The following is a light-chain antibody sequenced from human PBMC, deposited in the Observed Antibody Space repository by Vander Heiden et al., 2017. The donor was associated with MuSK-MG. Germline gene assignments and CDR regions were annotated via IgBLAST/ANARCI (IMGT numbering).Light chain of an antibody. Sequence: DIVMTQSPLYLPVTPGEPASISCRSSQSLLHSNGYNYLDWYLQKPGQSPQLLIYLGSNRASGVPDRFSGSGSGTDFTLKISRVEAEDVGFYYCTQALQTPLTFGPGTKVDIK. CDR1: QSLLHSNGYNY. J-gene: IGKJ3*01. CDR3: TQALQTPLT. CDR2: LGS. V-gene: IGKV2-28*01.